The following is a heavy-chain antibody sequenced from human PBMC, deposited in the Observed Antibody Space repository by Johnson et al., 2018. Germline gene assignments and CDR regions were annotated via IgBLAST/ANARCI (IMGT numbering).Heavy chain of an antibody. Sequence: QVQLVQSGGGLVQPGRSLRLSCAASGFTFSSYGMHWVRQAPGKGLEWVAVIWYDGSNKYYADLVKGRFTISRDNSKNTLYLQMNSLRAEDTAVYYCAKDYYDSSGYPLGPFQDWGQGTLVTVSS. D-gene: IGHD3-22*01. J-gene: IGHJ1*01. V-gene: IGHV3-30*18. CDR2: IWYDGSNK. CDR3: AKDYYDSSGYPLGPFQD. CDR1: GFTFSSYG.